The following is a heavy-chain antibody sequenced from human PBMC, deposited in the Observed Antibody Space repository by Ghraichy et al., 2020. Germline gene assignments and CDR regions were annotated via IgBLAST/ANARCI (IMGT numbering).Heavy chain of an antibody. D-gene: IGHD6-19*01. CDR1: GDSISSSSYY. Sequence: GSLRLSCTVSGDSISSSSYYWAWIRRPPGKGLVWIGSIYYSGTTYYNPSLKSRVTISVDTSKNQFSLKLSSVTAADTAVYYCARVPQWLGQYFFDYWGQGTLVTVSS. J-gene: IGHJ4*02. V-gene: IGHV4-39*01. CDR2: IYYSGTT. CDR3: ARVPQWLGQYFFDY.